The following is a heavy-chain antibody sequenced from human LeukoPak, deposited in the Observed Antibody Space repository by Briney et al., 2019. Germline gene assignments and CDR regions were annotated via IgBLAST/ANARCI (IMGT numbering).Heavy chain of an antibody. CDR1: NGSFSGHY. CDR3: VRRKNLPSIQYYYYGMYV. V-gene: IGHV4-34*01. CDR2: IDHSGST. Sequence: SETLSLTCAIYNGSFSGHYWTWIRQPPGKGLEWIGEIDHSGSTNSNPSLESRVTISVDTSKNQFSLRLSSVTATDTAMYYCVRRKNLPSIQYYYYGMYVWGKGTTVTVSS. J-gene: IGHJ6*04. D-gene: IGHD2-21*01.